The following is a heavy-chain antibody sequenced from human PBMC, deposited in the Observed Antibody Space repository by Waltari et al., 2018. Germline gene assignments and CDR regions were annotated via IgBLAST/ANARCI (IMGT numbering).Heavy chain of an antibody. D-gene: IGHD2-8*02. V-gene: IGHV3-33*06. CDR3: AKDGSASRLVRYYLDS. CDR1: GFTFSRYA. J-gene: IGHJ4*02. CDR2: IWYDGSYN. Sequence: QVQLVESGGGVVQPGRSLRLSCAASGFTFSRYAMHWVRQAPGKGFGWVAVIWYDGSYNVYADSVKGRFSISRDNPKNTLHLQMDSLRAEDSAIYYCAKDGSASRLVRYYLDSWGPGTLVTVSS.